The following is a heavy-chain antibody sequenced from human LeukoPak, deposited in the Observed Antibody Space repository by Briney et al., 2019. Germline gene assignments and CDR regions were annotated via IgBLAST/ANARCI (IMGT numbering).Heavy chain of an antibody. CDR1: GGSFSGYY. CDR2: INHRAST. V-gene: IGHV4-34*01. Sequence: TLSLTCAVYGGSFSGYYWSWIRQSPGKGLESIGEINHRASTNYNPSLKSRVTISVDTSMNQFSLKLSSVTAADTAVYYCARGIVGATRGLFDYWGQGILFTVSS. CDR3: ARGIVGATRGLFDY. D-gene: IGHD1-26*01. J-gene: IGHJ4*02.